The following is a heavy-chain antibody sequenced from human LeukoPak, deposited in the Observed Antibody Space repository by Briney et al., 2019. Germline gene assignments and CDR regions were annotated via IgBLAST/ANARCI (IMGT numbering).Heavy chain of an antibody. CDR1: GFTFSSYA. CDR2: ISGSGGST. CDR3: AEDRSCTNDICHGDFDY. J-gene: IGHJ4*02. Sequence: PGGSVRLSCAASGFTFSSYAVSWVRQAPGKGLEWVSSISGSGGSTYSADSVKGWFTISRDNSKNTLYLQMNSLRAEDTALYYCAEDRSCTNDICHGDFDYWGQGPLVTVSS. V-gene: IGHV3-23*01. D-gene: IGHD2-8*01.